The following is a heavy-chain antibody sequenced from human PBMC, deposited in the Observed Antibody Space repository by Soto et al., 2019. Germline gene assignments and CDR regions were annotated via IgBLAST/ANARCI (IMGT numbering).Heavy chain of an antibody. V-gene: IGHV1-69*01. CDR2: TIPLLSTP. D-gene: IGHD5-18*01. J-gene: IGHJ5*02. CDR1: GGTLANYA. CDR3: AIGHSYGQFDL. Sequence: QVQLVQSGAEVKNPGASVRVSCKAHGGTLANYAINWVRQAPGQGLEWMGGTIPLLSTPTYARKFQGRVSIIADESANTASMDLSSLSSDDTAVYFCAIGHSYGQFDLWGHGTLVSVSS.